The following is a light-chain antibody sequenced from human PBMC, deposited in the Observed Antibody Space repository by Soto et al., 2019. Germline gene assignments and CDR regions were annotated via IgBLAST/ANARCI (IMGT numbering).Light chain of an antibody. V-gene: IGKV3-20*01. CDR1: QSVSSSY. J-gene: IGKJ1*01. CDR2: GAS. CDR3: QQYNNWPPWT. Sequence: EIVFTQSPGTLSLSPGERATLSCRASQSVSSSYLAWYQQKPGQAPRLLIYGASSRATGIPDRFSGSGSGTDFTLTISSLQSEDFALYYCQQYNNWPPWTFGQGTKVDIK.